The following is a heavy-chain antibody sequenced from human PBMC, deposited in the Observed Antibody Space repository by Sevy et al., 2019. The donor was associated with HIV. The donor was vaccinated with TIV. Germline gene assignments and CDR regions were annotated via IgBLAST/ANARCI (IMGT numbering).Heavy chain of an antibody. Sequence: GGSLILSCAASGFTFSNAWMSWVRHAPGKGLEWVGRIKSKTDGGTTDYAAPVKGRFTISRDDSKNTLYLQMNSLKTEDTAVYYCTGCSSTSCYLYYYYYYGMDVWGQGTTVTVSS. D-gene: IGHD2-2*01. V-gene: IGHV3-15*01. CDR3: TGCSSTSCYLYYYYYYGMDV. CDR2: IKSKTDGGTT. J-gene: IGHJ6*02. CDR1: GFTFSNAW.